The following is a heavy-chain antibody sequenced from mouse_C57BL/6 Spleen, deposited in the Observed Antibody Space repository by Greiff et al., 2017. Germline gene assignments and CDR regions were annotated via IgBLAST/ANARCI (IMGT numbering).Heavy chain of an antibody. CDR2: IYPGSGST. V-gene: IGHV1-55*01. J-gene: IGHJ1*03. CDR3: ERREAGYGKQYFDV. CDR1: GYTFTSYW. Sequence: QVQLQQPGAELVKPGASVKMSCTASGYTFTSYWITWVKQRPGQGLEWIGDIYPGSGSTNYNEKFKSKATLTVDTSSRTAYMQLSSLTPEDSAVYYFERREAGYGKQYFDVWGTGTTVTVSS. D-gene: IGHD2-1*01.